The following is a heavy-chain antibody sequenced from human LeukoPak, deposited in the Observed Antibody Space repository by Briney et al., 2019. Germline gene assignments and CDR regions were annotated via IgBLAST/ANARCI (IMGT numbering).Heavy chain of an antibody. V-gene: IGHV1-2*02. D-gene: IGHD2-15*01. CDR2: INPNSGGT. CDR1: GYTFTGYY. Sequence: GASVTVSCKASGYTFTGYYMHWVRQAPGQGLEWMGWINPNSGGTNYAQKFQGRVTMTRDTSISTAYMELSRLRSDDTAVYYCARVVAATPESDYWGQGTLVTVSS. J-gene: IGHJ4*02. CDR3: ARVVAATPESDY.